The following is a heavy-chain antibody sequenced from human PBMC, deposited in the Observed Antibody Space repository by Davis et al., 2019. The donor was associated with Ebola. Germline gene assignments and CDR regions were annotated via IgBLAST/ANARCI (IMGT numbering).Heavy chain of an antibody. CDR2: ISSNGGST. CDR1: GFTFSSYA. D-gene: IGHD4-17*01. V-gene: IGHV3-64D*08. Sequence: GESLKISCSASGFTFSSYAMHWVRQAPGKGLEYVSAISSNGGSTYYADSVKGRFTISRDNSKNTLYLQMSSLRAEDTAVYYCARTPPTVRIFDYWGQGTLVTVSS. J-gene: IGHJ4*02. CDR3: ARTPPTVRIFDY.